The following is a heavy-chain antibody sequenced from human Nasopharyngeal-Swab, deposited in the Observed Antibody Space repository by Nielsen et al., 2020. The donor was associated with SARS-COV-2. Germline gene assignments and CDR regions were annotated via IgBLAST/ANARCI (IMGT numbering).Heavy chain of an antibody. J-gene: IGHJ4*02. CDR3: ARDAAVDYDYWSGYYRGLGRGDY. D-gene: IGHD3-3*01. CDR2: INTNTGNP. Sequence: ASVKVSCKASGYTFNTYAMNWVRQAPGQGLEWMGWINTNTGNPTYAQGFTGRFVFSLDTSVSTAYLQIIRLPAEATSVYYCARDAAVDYDYWSGYYRGLGRGDYWGQGTLVTVSS. CDR1: GYTFNTYA. V-gene: IGHV7-4-1*02.